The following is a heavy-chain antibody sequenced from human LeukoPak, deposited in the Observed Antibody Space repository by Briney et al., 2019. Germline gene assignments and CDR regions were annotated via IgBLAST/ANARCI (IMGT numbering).Heavy chain of an antibody. V-gene: IGHV1-69*13. CDR1: GGALSTYG. J-gene: IGHJ6*03. CDR2: IIPIFGTT. D-gene: IGHD2-2*01. Sequence: ASVKVSCKASGGALSTYGISWVRQAPGQGLEWMGGIIPIFGTTNYAKNFQGRVTITADESTSTAYMEVSGLRSDDTAVYYCASSRANLASGDSVVVPVAFYYYYYMDAWGKGTTVTVSS. CDR3: ASSRANLASGDSVVVPVAFYYYYYMDA.